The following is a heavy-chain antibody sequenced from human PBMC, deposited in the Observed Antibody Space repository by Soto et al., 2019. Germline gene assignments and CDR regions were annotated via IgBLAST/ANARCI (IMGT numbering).Heavy chain of an antibody. D-gene: IGHD1-1*01. Sequence: QVQLQESGTGLVKPSETLSLTCTVSGGSIRSYYWSWIRQPPGKGLEWIGYIYYSGSTNYNPSLKSRVTISVDTSKNQFSLNLSSVTAADTAVYYCARAWGTGTVYYGMDVWGQGTTVTVSS. J-gene: IGHJ6*02. V-gene: IGHV4-59*08. CDR1: GGSIRSYY. CDR2: IYYSGST. CDR3: ARAWGTGTVYYGMDV.